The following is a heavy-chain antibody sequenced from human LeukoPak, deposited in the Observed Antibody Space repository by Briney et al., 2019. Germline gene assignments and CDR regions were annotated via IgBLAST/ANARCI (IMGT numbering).Heavy chain of an antibody. V-gene: IGHV3-66*01. J-gene: IGHJ4*02. CDR2: IYSGGST. CDR3: ARGPFGEFRDY. D-gene: IGHD3-10*01. Sequence: GSLRLSCAASGFTVSSNYMSWVRQAPGKGLEWVSVIYSGGSTYYADSVKGRFTISRDNSKNTLYLQMNSLRAEDTAVYYCARGPFGEFRDYWGQGTLVTVSS. CDR1: GFTVSSNY.